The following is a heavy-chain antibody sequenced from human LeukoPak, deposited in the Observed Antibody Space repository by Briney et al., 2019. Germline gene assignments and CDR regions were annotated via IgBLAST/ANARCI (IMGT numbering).Heavy chain of an antibody. CDR2: IWYDGSNK. CDR1: GFTFSSYG. CDR3: AKDGIRYYYDSSGYYGDY. V-gene: IGHV3-33*06. Sequence: GRSLRLSCAASGFTFSSYGMHWVRQAPGKGLEWVAVIWYDGSNKYYADSVKGRFTISRDNSKNTLYLQMTSLRAEDTAVYYCAKDGIRYYYDSSGYYGDYWGQGTLVTVSS. D-gene: IGHD3-22*01. J-gene: IGHJ4*02.